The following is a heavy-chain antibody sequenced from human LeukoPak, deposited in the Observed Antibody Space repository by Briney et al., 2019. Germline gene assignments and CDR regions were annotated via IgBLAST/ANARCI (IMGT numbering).Heavy chain of an antibody. V-gene: IGHV3-23*01. D-gene: IGHD2-2*01. CDR3: AKDGGYIVVVPADY. CDR1: GFTFSSYA. CDR2: ISGSGGST. Sequence: GGSLRLSCAASGFTFSSYAMSWVRQAPGKGLEWVSAISGSGGSTYYADSVKGRFTISRDNSKNTLYLQMNSLRAEDTAVYYCAKDGGYIVVVPADYWGQGTLVTVSS. J-gene: IGHJ4*02.